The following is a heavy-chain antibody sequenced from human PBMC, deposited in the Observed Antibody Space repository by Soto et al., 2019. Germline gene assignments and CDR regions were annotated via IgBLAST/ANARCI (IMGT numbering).Heavy chain of an antibody. CDR1: GFTFSSYW. Sequence: GGSLRLSCAASGFTFSSYWRSWVRQAPGKGLEWVANIKQDGSEKYYVDSVKGRFTISRDNAKNSLYLQMNSLRAEDTAVYYCARDDSADSSSWYRYYYCGMDVWGQGTTVTVYS. V-gene: IGHV3-7*03. J-gene: IGHJ6*02. CDR3: ARDDSADSSSWYRYYYCGMDV. D-gene: IGHD6-13*01. CDR2: IKQDGSEK.